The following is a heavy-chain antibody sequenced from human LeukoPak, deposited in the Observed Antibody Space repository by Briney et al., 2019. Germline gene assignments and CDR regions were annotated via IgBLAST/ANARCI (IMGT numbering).Heavy chain of an antibody. D-gene: IGHD6-19*01. CDR2: IIPIFGTA. CDR3: ARGRGSGWHFDY. CDR1: GGTFSSYA. Sequence: SVKVSCKASGGTFSSYAISWVRQAPGQGLEWMGGIIPIFGTANYAQKFQGRVTMTTDTSTSTAYMELRSLRSDDTAVYYCARGRGSGWHFDYWGQGTLVTVSS. V-gene: IGHV1-69*05. J-gene: IGHJ4*02.